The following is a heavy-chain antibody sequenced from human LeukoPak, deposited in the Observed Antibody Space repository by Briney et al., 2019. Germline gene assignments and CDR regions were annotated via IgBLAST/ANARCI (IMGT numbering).Heavy chain of an antibody. J-gene: IGHJ4*02. V-gene: IGHV3-66*01. CDR2: IYSGGST. Sequence: PGGSLRLSCAVSGFTVSSNYMGWVRQPPGKGLGWVSIIYSGGSTYYADSVKGRFTISRDNSKNTLYLQMNSLRAEDTAVYYCARVGYTGTWYSSPPFDYWGQGTLVTVSS. CDR3: ARVGYTGTWYSSPPFDY. CDR1: GFTVSSNY. D-gene: IGHD6-13*01.